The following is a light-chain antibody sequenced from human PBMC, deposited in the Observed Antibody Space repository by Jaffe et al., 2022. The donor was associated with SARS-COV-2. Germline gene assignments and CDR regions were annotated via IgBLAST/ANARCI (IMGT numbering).Light chain of an antibody. CDR2: DVS. Sequence: QSALTQPASVSGSPGQSITISCIGTNSDVGAYNYVSWYQQHPGKAPKLLIYDVSNRPSGVSNRFSGSKSGNTASLTISGLQTEDEADYYCTSYTRSSSQIFGAGTELTVL. CDR1: NSDVGAYNY. V-gene: IGLV2-14*03. CDR3: TSYTRSSSQI. J-gene: IGLJ2*01.